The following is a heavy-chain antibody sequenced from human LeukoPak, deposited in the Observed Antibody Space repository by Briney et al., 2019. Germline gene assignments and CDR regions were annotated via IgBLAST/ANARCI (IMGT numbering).Heavy chain of an antibody. J-gene: IGHJ6*03. D-gene: IGHD3-22*01. CDR3: ARDYYDSTYYYYYMDV. CDR1: GGTFSSYA. CDR2: IIPIFGTA. Sequence: ASVMVSCKASGGTFSSYAISWVRQAPGQGLEWMGGIIPIFGTANYAQKFQGRVTITTDESTSTAYMELSSLRSEDTAVYYCARDYYDSTYYYYYMDVWGKGTTVTVSS. V-gene: IGHV1-69*05.